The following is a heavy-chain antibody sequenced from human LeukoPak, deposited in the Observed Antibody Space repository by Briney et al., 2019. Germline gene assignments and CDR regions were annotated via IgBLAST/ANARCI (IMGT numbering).Heavy chain of an antibody. V-gene: IGHV3-48*01. Sequence: GGSLRLSCAASGFTFSSDSINWVRQSPGPGLEWISYIGSSGSSIYYADSVEGRFTISRDNSKNTLYLQMSSLRTEATAIYYCVKAQYDFWSGLDYWGQGTLVTVSS. CDR1: GFTFSSDS. D-gene: IGHD3-3*01. CDR2: IGSSGSSI. J-gene: IGHJ4*02. CDR3: VKAQYDFWSGLDY.